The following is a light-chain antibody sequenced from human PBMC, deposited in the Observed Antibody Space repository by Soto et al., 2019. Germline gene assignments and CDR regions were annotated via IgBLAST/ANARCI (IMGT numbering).Light chain of an antibody. J-gene: IGKJ4*01. CDR3: QQFYSTPPT. CDR2: WAS. Sequence: DIVMTQSPDSLAVSLGERATINCRSSQSVLYSLNNKDYLAWYQQRPGQPPKLLIYWASTRESGVPDRFSGSGSGTDFTLTISSLQAEDVAVYYCQQFYSTPPTFGGGTKVEIK. CDR1: QSVLYSLNNKDY. V-gene: IGKV4-1*01.